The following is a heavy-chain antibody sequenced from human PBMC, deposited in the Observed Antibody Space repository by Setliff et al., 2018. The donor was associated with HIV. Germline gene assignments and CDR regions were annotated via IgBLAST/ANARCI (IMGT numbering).Heavy chain of an antibody. J-gene: IGHJ6*03. Sequence: PGGSLRLSCAASGFAFNNFWMSWVRQAPGKGLEWLANINRDGSAKAYVDSVKGRFTISRDNAKNSLYLHMNSLRAEDTAVYYCARAQDVWGSYRYTNYYYYMDVWGKGTTVTVSS. CDR1: GFAFNNFW. V-gene: IGHV3-7*01. CDR2: INRDGSAK. CDR3: ARAQDVWGSYRYTNYYYYMDV. D-gene: IGHD3-16*02.